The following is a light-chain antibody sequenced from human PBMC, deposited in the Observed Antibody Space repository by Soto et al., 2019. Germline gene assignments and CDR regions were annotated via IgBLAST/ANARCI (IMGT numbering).Light chain of an antibody. V-gene: IGKV1-12*01. CDR3: QQADSFPWT. CDR1: QSISSW. Sequence: DIQMTQSPSTLSASVGDRVTITCRASQSISSWLAWYQQKPGKAPNLLIFSASALHRGVPPRFSGSGSGTAFTLTVSSLQPEDFAIYYCQQADSFPWTFGQGTKVDIK. CDR2: SAS. J-gene: IGKJ1*01.